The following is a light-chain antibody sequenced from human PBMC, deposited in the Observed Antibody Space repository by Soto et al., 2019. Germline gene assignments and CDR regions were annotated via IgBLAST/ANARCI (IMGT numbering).Light chain of an antibody. J-gene: IGKJ1*01. V-gene: IGKV3-15*01. CDR1: QTINNN. CDR3: QHYNNGPR. Sequence: ETVMTQSPATLSVSPGEGATLSCRASQTINNNLAWYQQKPGQAPRLLIYGASRRATGVPARFSGSGSGTQFTLTISSLHSEDFAVYYCQHYNNGPRFGQGTKVDVK. CDR2: GAS.